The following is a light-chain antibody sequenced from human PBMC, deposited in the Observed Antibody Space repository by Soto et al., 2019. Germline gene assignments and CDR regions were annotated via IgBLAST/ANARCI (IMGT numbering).Light chain of an antibody. Sequence: EIVLTQSPATLSLSPGERATLSCRASQSVSSYLAWYQQKPGQAPRLLIYGASSRATGIPARFRGSGSGTDFTLTISRVEPEDFAVYYCQQYGSSPLTFGGGTKVDIK. CDR3: QQYGSSPLT. V-gene: IGKV3-20*01. J-gene: IGKJ4*01. CDR1: QSVSSY. CDR2: GAS.